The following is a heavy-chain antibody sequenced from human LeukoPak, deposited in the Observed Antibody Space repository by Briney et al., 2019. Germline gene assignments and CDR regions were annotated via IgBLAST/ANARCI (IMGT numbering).Heavy chain of an antibody. J-gene: IGHJ4*02. V-gene: IGHV4-4*02. D-gene: IGHD3-10*01. CDR1: GDSINSGDW. CDR2: IYRNRNT. CDR3: ARVRYGSSNYFDY. Sequence: SETLSLTCAVSGDSINSGDWWSWVRQPPGQGLEWIGEIYRNRNTNYKPSLKSRVTISVDNSKNQFSLRLTSVTAADTAVFYCARVRYGSSNYFDYWGQGTLVTVSS.